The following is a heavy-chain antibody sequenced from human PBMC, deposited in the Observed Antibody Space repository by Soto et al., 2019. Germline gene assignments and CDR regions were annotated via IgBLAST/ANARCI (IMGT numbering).Heavy chain of an antibody. D-gene: IGHD3-3*01. Sequence: SETLSLTCTVSGGSISSYYWSWIRQPPGKGLEWIGYIYYSGSTNYNPSLKSRVTISVDTSKNQFSLKLSSVTAADTAVYYCARIPYDFWSGNTNYYYYLDVWGKGTTVTVSS. V-gene: IGHV4-59*01. CDR1: GGSISSYY. CDR3: ARIPYDFWSGNTNYYYYLDV. CDR2: IYYSGST. J-gene: IGHJ6*03.